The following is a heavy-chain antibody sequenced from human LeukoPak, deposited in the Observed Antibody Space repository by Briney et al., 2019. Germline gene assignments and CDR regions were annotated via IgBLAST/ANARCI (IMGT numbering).Heavy chain of an antibody. V-gene: IGHV1-46*01. J-gene: IGHJ4*02. CDR2: INPSGGST. D-gene: IGHD3-3*01. Sequence: ASVKLSCKASGYTFTSYGISWVRQAPPQGLEWMGIINPSGGSTSYAQKFQGRVTMTRDTSTSTVYLELSSPRSADITAYYCARDGVVMGVDYWGEGTLVTVSS. CDR3: ARDGVVMGVDY. CDR1: GYTFTSYG.